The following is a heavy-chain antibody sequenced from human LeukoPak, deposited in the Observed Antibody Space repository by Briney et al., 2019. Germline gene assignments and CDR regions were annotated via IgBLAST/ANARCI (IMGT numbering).Heavy chain of an antibody. CDR1: GYTFTSYG. V-gene: IGHV1-18*01. Sequence: ASVKVSCKASGYTFTSYGISWVRQAPGQGLEWMGWISAYNGNTNYAQRLQGRVTMTTDTSTSTAYMELRSLRSDDTAVYYCARGSYGLVKYYYYGMDVWGQGTTVTVSS. D-gene: IGHD5-18*01. CDR3: ARGSYGLVKYYYYGMDV. CDR2: ISAYNGNT. J-gene: IGHJ6*02.